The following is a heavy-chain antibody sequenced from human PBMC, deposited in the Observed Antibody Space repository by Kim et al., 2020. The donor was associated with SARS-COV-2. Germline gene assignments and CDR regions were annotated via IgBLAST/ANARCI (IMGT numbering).Heavy chain of an antibody. CDR3: ARRPIVGAPTD. Sequence: SETLSLTCTVSGGSISSNSYYWDWIRQPPGKGLEWIGSMYYSGSTYYNPSLKSRVTISVDTSKNQFSLKLSSMTAADTAVYYCARRPIVGAPTDWGQGTLVTVSS. CDR1: GGSISSNSYY. CDR2: MYYSGST. J-gene: IGHJ1*01. D-gene: IGHD1-26*01. V-gene: IGHV4-39*01.